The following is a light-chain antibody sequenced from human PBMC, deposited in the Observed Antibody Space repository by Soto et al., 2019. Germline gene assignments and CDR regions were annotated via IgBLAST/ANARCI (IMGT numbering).Light chain of an antibody. CDR1: SSNIGGTNY. CDR3: ASWDDRLGAVI. V-gene: IGLV1-47*02. Sequence: QSVLTQPPQSSWTPGLNVFISCSARSSNIGGTNYAYWYQQLPGAAPKLLMHSNNLRPSGVPERISGSKFGTAASLAISGLRSEDEAVYYCASWDDRLGAVIFGGGTK. J-gene: IGLJ2*01. CDR2: SNN.